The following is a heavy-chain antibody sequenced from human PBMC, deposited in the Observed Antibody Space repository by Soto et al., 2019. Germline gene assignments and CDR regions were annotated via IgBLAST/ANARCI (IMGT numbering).Heavy chain of an antibody. CDR1: GFTFSNYA. D-gene: IGHD3-10*01. V-gene: IGHV3-23*01. CDR3: ANKYYFGSGSYVFYFDY. CDR2: MSGTAGNT. J-gene: IGHJ4*02. Sequence: EVQLLESGGGSVQPGGSLRLSCAASGFTFSNYAMTWVRQAPGKGLEWVSTMSGTAGNTYYAASVKGRFTISRDNSKNTLYLQMNSLRAEDTAVYYCANKYYFGSGSYVFYFDYWGQGTLVTVSS.